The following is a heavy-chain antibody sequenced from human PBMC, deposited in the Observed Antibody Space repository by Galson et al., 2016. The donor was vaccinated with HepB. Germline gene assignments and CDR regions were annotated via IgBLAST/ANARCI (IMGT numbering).Heavy chain of an antibody. J-gene: IGHJ3*02. Sequence: SLRLSCAASGFIVSSNYMGWVRQAPGKGLEWVSVIYSGGNTYYADSVKGRFTIARDNSKNTLYLQMNSLRAGDTAVYYCARDGAASTQDAFDIWGQGTVVTVSS. V-gene: IGHV3-53*01. CDR2: IYSGGNT. CDR3: ARDGAASTQDAFDI. CDR1: GFIVSSNY. D-gene: IGHD3-16*01.